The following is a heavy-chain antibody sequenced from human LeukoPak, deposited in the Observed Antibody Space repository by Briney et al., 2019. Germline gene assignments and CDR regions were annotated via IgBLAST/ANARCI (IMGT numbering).Heavy chain of an antibody. V-gene: IGHV3-66*01. CDR1: GFAVSSSY. CDR3: ARDLGQYYDTSDNWFDP. Sequence: GGSLRLSCAASGFAVSSSYMSWVRQAPGKGLEWVSVIYSGGNTYYSDSVRGRFTISRDNSKNTLFLQMNSLRAEDTAMYYCARDLGQYYDTSDNWFDPWGQGTLVTVSS. CDR2: IYSGGNT. D-gene: IGHD3-22*01. J-gene: IGHJ5*02.